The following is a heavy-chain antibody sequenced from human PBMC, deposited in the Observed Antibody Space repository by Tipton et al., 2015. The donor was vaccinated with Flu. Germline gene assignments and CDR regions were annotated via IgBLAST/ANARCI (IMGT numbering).Heavy chain of an antibody. Sequence: GLVKPSETLSLTCAVSGYSISSGYYWGWIRQPPGKGLEWIGSIYHSGSTYYNPSLKSRVTISVDTSKNQFSLKLSSVTAADTAVYYCARDASETYYDFWSGYHYPDSWFDPWGQGTPVTVSS. D-gene: IGHD3-3*01. CDR3: ARDASETYYDFWSGYHYPDSWFDP. J-gene: IGHJ5*02. V-gene: IGHV4-38-2*02. CDR2: IYHSGST. CDR1: GYSISSGYY.